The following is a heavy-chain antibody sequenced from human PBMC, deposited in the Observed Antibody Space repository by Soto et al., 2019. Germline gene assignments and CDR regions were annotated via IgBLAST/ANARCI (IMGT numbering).Heavy chain of an antibody. CDR2: ISPYNGDT. CDR3: AREAGSGSYYPEDY. V-gene: IGHV1-18*04. CDR1: GYTFSYYA. Sequence: QVQLVQSGVEVKKPGASVRVSCRASGYTFSYYAITWVRQAPGQGLEWMGWISPYNGDTKYAQKFEGRVTITTDTTTNTDHMELRSLRYDDTAVYYCAREAGSGSYYPEDYWGQGTLVTGSS. D-gene: IGHD1-26*01. J-gene: IGHJ4*02.